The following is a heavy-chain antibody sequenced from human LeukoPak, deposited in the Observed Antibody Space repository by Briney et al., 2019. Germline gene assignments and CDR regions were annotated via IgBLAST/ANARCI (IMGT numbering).Heavy chain of an antibody. J-gene: IGHJ4*02. D-gene: IGHD6-13*01. CDR3: ARVGSSWTLIDY. Sequence: GGSLRLSCAASGFTFSSYAMHWVRQAPGKGLEYVSAISSNGGSTYYANSVKGGFTISRDNSKNTLYLQMGSLRAEDTAMYYCARVGSSWTLIDYWGQGTLVTVSS. CDR1: GFTFSSYA. CDR2: ISSNGGST. V-gene: IGHV3-64*01.